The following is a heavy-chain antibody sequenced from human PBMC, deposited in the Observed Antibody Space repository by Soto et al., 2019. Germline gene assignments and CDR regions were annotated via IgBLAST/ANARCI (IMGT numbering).Heavy chain of an antibody. D-gene: IGHD6-13*01. CDR3: ARVRSSSWPYYYYGMGV. J-gene: IGHJ6*02. CDR1: GFILSSYG. V-gene: IGHV3-33*01. CDR2: IWDDGSNQ. Sequence: QEQLAESGGGVVQPGRSLRLSCVASGFILSSYGMHWVRQAPGKGLEWVAVIWDDGSNQYYADSVKGRFTISRDKSKNTLYLQMNSLRAEDTAVYYCARVRSSSWPYYYYGMGVWGQGTTVTVSS.